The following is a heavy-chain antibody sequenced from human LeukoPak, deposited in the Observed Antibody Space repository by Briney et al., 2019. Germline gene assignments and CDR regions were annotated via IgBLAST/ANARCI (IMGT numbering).Heavy chain of an antibody. D-gene: IGHD3-9*01. CDR2: INPSGGTT. V-gene: IGHV1-46*01. CDR1: GYTFTSYY. J-gene: IGHJ3*02. CDR3: ARAEGIRYPGAFDI. Sequence: ASVKVSCKASGYTFTSYYMHWVRQAPGQGLEWMGRINPSGGTTSYAQKFQGRVTMTRDTSTSTVYMNLSSLRSEDTAVYYCARAEGIRYPGAFDIWGQGTMVTVSS.